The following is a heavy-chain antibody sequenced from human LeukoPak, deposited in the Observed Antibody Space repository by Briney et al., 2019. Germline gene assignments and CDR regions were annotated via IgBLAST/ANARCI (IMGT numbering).Heavy chain of an antibody. CDR2: ISGSGGST. D-gene: IGHD5-18*01. CDR1: GFTFSSYA. Sequence: GGSLRLSCAASGFTFSSYAMSWVRQAPGKGLEWVSAISGSGGSTYYADSVKGRFTISRDSSRNTLYLQMNSLRAEDTAVYYCAKDRRNSYGDDAFDIWGQGTMVTVSS. V-gene: IGHV3-23*01. J-gene: IGHJ3*02. CDR3: AKDRRNSYGDDAFDI.